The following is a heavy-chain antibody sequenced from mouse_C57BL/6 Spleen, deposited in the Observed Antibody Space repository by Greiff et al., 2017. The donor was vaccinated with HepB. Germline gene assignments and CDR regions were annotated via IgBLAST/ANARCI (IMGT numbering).Heavy chain of an antibody. CDR1: GFTFSSYA. CDR2: ISSGGDYI. J-gene: IGHJ2*01. Sequence: DVMLVESGEGLVKPGGSLKLSCAASGFTFSSYAMSWVRQTPEKRLEWVAYISSGGDYIYYADTVKGRFTISRDNARNTLYLQMSSLKSEDTAMYYCTRVPGYYFDYWGQGTTLTVSS. V-gene: IGHV5-9-1*02. CDR3: TRVPGYYFDY.